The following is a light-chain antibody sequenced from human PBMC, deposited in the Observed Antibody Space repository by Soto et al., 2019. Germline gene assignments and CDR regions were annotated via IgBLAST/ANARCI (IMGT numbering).Light chain of an antibody. V-gene: IGKV1-5*03. CDR3: QKYKSYSYT. CDR1: QSINSW. CDR2: NVS. J-gene: IGKJ2*01. Sequence: DIQMTQSPSTLSTSVGDRVTITCRASQSINSWLAWYQQKPGKAPKLPISNVSTLQSGVPSRFSGSGSGTQFSLIISSLQTDDFAPHYCQKYKSYSYTYGQGTKLEIK.